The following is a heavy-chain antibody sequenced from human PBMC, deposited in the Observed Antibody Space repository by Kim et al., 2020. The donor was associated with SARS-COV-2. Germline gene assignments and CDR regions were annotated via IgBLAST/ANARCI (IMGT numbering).Heavy chain of an antibody. CDR2: ISSRGSTI. CDR3: ARGRTDFDY. V-gene: IGHV3-48*02. J-gene: IGHJ4*02. CDR1: GFTFSSYN. Sequence: GGSLRLSCAASGFTFSSYNMNWVRQAPGKGLEWVSYISSRGSTIQYADSVKGRFTISRDDAKNSLYLQMNSLRHEDTAVYYCARGRTDFDYWGQGTLVTVSS.